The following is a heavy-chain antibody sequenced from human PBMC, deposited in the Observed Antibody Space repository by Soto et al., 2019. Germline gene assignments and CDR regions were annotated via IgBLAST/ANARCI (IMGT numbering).Heavy chain of an antibody. Sequence: QVQLVESGGGVVQPGGSLRLSCAVSGFTLSSYGIHWVRQAPGKGLEWVAFMSYDGNKKSYADSVKGRFTISRDNSKNTLYLQMDSLRAEDTAMYYCAKGLSVIQEWIIDGHWGQGTQVTVSS. D-gene: IGHD5-18*01. CDR3: AKGLSVIQEWIIDGH. V-gene: IGHV3-30*18. J-gene: IGHJ4*02. CDR1: GFTLSSYG. CDR2: MSYDGNKK.